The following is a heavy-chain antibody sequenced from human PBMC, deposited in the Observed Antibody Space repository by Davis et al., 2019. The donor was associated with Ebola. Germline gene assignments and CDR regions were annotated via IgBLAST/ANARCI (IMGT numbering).Heavy chain of an antibody. Sequence: SVKVSCKASGGTFSSYAISWVRQAPGQGLEWMGGIIPIFGTANYAQKFQGRVTITADKSTSTAYMELSSLRSEDTAVYYCARRDSSGWYIRFDYWGQGTLVTVSS. CDR3: ARRDSSGWYIRFDY. CDR1: GGTFSSYA. CDR2: IIPIFGTA. D-gene: IGHD6-19*01. V-gene: IGHV1-69*06. J-gene: IGHJ4*02.